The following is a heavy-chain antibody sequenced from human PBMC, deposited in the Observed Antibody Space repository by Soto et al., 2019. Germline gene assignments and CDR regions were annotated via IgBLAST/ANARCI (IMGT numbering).Heavy chain of an antibody. Sequence: GGSLRLSCAAAGVTCSSYAMSWVRQAPGKGLEWVSAISGSGGSTYYADSVKGRFTISRDNSKNTLYLQMNSLRAEDTAVYYSAKVFDDYGDYRSFWGQGTLVTVSP. CDR1: GVTCSSYA. J-gene: IGHJ4*02. CDR2: ISGSGGST. D-gene: IGHD4-17*01. CDR3: AKVFDDYGDYRSF. V-gene: IGHV3-23*01.